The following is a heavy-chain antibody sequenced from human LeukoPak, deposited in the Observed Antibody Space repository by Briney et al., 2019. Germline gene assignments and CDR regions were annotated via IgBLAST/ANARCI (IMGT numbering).Heavy chain of an antibody. J-gene: IGHJ4*02. CDR2: IKQDGSEK. D-gene: IGHD2-21*02. CDR1: GFTFSSYW. V-gene: IGHV3-7*01. Sequence: PGGSLRLSCAASGFTFSSYWMSWVRQAPGKGLEWVANIKQDGSEKYYVDSVKGRFTISRDNAKNSLYLQMNSLRAEDTAVYYCARDGSGSCGGDCYLDCGGQGTLVTVS. CDR3: ARDGSGSCGGDCYLDC.